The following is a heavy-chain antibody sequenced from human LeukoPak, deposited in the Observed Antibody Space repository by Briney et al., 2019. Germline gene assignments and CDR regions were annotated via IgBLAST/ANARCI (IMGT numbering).Heavy chain of an antibody. CDR3: ARDRTVAAAGMLAGMDV. CDR1: GYTFTSYG. D-gene: IGHD6-13*01. Sequence: GASVKVSCKASGYTFTSYGINWVRQAPGQGLEWRGWISAYNGNTNYAQKLQGRVTMTTDTSTSTAYMELRSLRSDDTAVYYCARDRTVAAAGMLAGMDVWGKGTTVTVSS. V-gene: IGHV1-18*04. J-gene: IGHJ6*04. CDR2: ISAYNGNT.